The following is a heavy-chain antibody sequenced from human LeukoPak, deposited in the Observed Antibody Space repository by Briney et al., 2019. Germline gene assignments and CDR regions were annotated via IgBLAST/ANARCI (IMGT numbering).Heavy chain of an antibody. Sequence: GGSLRLSCAASGFSFITYNMNWVRQAPGKGLEWVSSISSTSSYIYYADSVKGRFTISRDNAKNSLYLQMDSLRAEDTAVYYCARDYGGSSPFDYWGQGTLVTVSS. V-gene: IGHV3-21*01. J-gene: IGHJ4*02. CDR3: ARDYGGSSPFDY. CDR1: GFSFITYN. D-gene: IGHD4-23*01. CDR2: ISSTSSYI.